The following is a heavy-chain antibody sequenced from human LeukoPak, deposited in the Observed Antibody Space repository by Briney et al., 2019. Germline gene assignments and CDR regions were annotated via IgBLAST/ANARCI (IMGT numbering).Heavy chain of an antibody. J-gene: IGHJ4*02. Sequence: ASVKVSCKASGYTFTSYDINWVRQATGQGLEWMGWMNPNSGNTGYAQKFQGSVTMTRNTSISTAYMELSSLRSDDTAIYYCARVQTTGFLEWLYWGQGALVTVSS. D-gene: IGHD3-3*01. V-gene: IGHV1-8*01. CDR1: GYTFTSYD. CDR2: MNPNSGNT. CDR3: ARVQTTGFLEWLY.